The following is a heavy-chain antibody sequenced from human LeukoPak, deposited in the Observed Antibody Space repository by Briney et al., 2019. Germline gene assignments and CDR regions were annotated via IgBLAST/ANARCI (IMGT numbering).Heavy chain of an antibody. CDR2: INHSGST. V-gene: IGHV4-34*01. D-gene: IGHD3-10*01. Sequence: SETLSLTCAVYGESFSGYYWSWIRQPPGKGLEWIGEINHSGSTNYNPSLKSRVTISVDTSKNQFSLKLSSVTAADTAVYYCARHRKPAITMIRGVNRGGAIDYWGQGTLVTVSS. J-gene: IGHJ4*02. CDR3: ARHRKPAITMIRGVNRGGAIDY. CDR1: GESFSGYY.